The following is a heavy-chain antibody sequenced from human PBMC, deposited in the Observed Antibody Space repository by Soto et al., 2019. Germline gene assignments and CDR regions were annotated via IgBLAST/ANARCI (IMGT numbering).Heavy chain of an antibody. Sequence: EVQLLESGGGLVQPGGSLRLSCTASGFTFSTYAMSWVRQAPGKGLEWVSTISDSGSTYDADSVKDRFTISRDNSKNTVYLEMNSLRAEDTAVYYCAKDKGGRYCSRTSCLYSFDYWGQGTLVTVSS. CDR1: GFTFSTYA. V-gene: IGHV3-23*01. CDR3: AKDKGGRYCSRTSCLYSFDY. J-gene: IGHJ4*02. D-gene: IGHD2-2*01. CDR2: ISDSGST.